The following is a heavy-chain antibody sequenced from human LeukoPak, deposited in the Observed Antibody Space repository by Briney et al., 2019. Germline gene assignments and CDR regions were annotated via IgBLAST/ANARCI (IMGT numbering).Heavy chain of an antibody. J-gene: IGHJ4*02. CDR1: GFIFSNYD. CDR3: AKGDTHYYGSGSSLDY. CDR2: ISYDGSAK. V-gene: IGHV3-30*18. Sequence: GGSLRLSCAASGFIFSNYDMHWVRQAPGKGLEWLAVISYDGSAKYYADAVKGRLTISRDNSKNTLYLQMNSLRAEDTAVYFCAKGDTHYYGSGSSLDYWGQGALVTVSS. D-gene: IGHD3-10*01.